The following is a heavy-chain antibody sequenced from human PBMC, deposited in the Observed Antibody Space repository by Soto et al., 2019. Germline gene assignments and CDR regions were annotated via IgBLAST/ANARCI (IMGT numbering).Heavy chain of an antibody. CDR1: GFAFNTYW. J-gene: IGHJ4*02. CDR3: ARDRYYSIDY. D-gene: IGHD2-21*01. V-gene: IGHV3-74*01. CDR2: IRLDGST. Sequence: PGGSMRLSSAASGFAFNTYWMHWVRQAPGKGLVWVSNIRLDGSTTYADSVKGRFTISRDNAKNTVHLQMNSLRAEDTAVYYCARDRYYSIDYWGQGTPVTVSS.